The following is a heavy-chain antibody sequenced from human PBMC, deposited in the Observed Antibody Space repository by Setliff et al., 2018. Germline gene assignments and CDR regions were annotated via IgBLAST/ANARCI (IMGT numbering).Heavy chain of an antibody. V-gene: IGHV3-7*01. J-gene: IGHJ4*02. CDR1: GFTFSRYW. D-gene: IGHD3-10*01. Sequence: HPGGSLRLSCAASGFTFSRYWMGWVRQAPGMGPEWLANIKEDGSEKNYVDSVRGRFTISRDNAKNSLYLQIYSLRAGDTAVYYCFGAGTCSYWGQGTLVTVSS. CDR3: FGAGTCSY. CDR2: IKEDGSEK.